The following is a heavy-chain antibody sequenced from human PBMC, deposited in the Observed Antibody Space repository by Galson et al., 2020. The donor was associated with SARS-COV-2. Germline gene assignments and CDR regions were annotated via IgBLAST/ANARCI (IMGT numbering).Heavy chain of an antibody. J-gene: IGHJ3*02. D-gene: IGHD3-3*01. V-gene: IGHV4-38-2*02. CDR3: AGDFTYSDFWSGLGAFDI. CDR1: GYSISSGYY. Sequence: SETLSLTCTVSGYSISSGYYWGWIRQPPGKGLEWIGSIYHSGSTYYNPSLKSRVTISVDTSKNQFSLKLSPVTAADTAVYYCAGDFTYSDFWSGLGAFDIWGQGTMVTVSS. CDR2: IYHSGST.